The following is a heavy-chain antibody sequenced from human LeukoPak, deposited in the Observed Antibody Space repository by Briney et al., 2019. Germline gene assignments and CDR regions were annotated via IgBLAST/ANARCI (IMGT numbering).Heavy chain of an antibody. CDR1: GGSISSYY. Sequence: SETLSLTCTVSGGSISSYYWSWIRQPPGKGLEWIGYIYYSGSTNYNPSLKSRVTISVDTSKNQFSLKLSSVTAADTAVYYCARNLMTTVTTVGDAFDIWGQGTMVTVSS. D-gene: IGHD4-11*01. J-gene: IGHJ3*02. V-gene: IGHV4-59*08. CDR2: IYYSGST. CDR3: ARNLMTTVTTVGDAFDI.